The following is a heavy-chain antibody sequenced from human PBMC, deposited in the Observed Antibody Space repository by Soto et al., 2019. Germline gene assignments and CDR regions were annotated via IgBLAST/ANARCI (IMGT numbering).Heavy chain of an antibody. V-gene: IGHV3-7*01. CDR1: GFTFSSYW. Sequence: GGSLRLSCAASGFTFSSYWMSWVRQAPGKGLEWVANIKQDGSDKYYVDSVKGRFTISRDNSKNTLYLQMNSLRAEDTAVYYCAKDPRRWYYYGSGSSNWFDPWGQGTLVTVSS. J-gene: IGHJ5*02. CDR3: AKDPRRWYYYGSGSSNWFDP. CDR2: IKQDGSDK. D-gene: IGHD3-10*01.